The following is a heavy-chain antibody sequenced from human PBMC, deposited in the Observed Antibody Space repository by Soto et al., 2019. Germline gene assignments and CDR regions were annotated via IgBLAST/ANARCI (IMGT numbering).Heavy chain of an antibody. CDR2: IYYSGST. Sequence: SKTLSLNSTVSGGSLGSGEYYWSWIRQPPGKGLEWIGYIYYSGSTYYNPSLKSRVTISVDTSKNQFSPKLSSVTAADTAVYYCARDQGGRYYDFWSGSWFGPWGQVTVVAVSS. J-gene: IGHJ5*02. D-gene: IGHD3-3*01. CDR1: GGSLGSGEYY. CDR3: ARDQGGRYYDFWSGSWFGP. V-gene: IGHV4-30-4*01.